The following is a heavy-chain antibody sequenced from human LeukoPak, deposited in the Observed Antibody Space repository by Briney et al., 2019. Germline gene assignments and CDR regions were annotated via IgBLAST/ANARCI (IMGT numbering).Heavy chain of an antibody. CDR2: INAGNGNT. CDR1: GYTFTNYA. CDR3: ARHNDRTRGAFDI. Sequence: GASVKVSCKASGYTFTNYAIHWVRQAPGQRLEWMGWINAGNGNTKYSQKFQGRVTFTRDTSASTAYMELSSLSSEDTAVYYCARHNDRTRGAFDIWGQGTMVTVSS. J-gene: IGHJ3*02. V-gene: IGHV1-3*01. D-gene: IGHD1-1*01.